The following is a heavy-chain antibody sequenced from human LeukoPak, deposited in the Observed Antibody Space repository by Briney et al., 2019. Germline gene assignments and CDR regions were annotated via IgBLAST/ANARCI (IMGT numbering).Heavy chain of an antibody. CDR1: GGSFSGYY. CDR2: INHSGST. V-gene: IGHV4-34*01. Sequence: SETPSLTCAVYGGSFSGYYWSWIRQPPGKGLEWIGEINHSGSTNYNPSLESRVTISVDTSKNQFSLKLSSVTAADTAVYYCARGAGMSPAATAYYYYMDVWGKGTTVTVSS. J-gene: IGHJ6*03. D-gene: IGHD2-2*01. CDR3: ARGAGMSPAATAYYYYMDV.